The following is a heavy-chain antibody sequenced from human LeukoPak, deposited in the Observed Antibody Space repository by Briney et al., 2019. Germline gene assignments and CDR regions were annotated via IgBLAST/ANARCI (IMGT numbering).Heavy chain of an antibody. J-gene: IGHJ4*02. CDR1: GGSISSSSYY. D-gene: IGHD3-3*01. CDR3: ARVVVNGFWSGYADY. CDR2: IYYSGST. V-gene: IGHV4-39*07. Sequence: SETLSLTCTVSGGSISSSSYYWGWIRQPPGKGLEWIGSIYYSGSTYYNPSLKSRVTISVDTSKNQFSLKLSSVTAADTAVYYCARVVVNGFWSGYADYWGQGTLVTVSS.